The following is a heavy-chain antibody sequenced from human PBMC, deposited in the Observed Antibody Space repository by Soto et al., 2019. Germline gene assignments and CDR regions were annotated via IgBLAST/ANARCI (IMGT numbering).Heavy chain of an antibody. D-gene: IGHD1-1*01. V-gene: IGHV3-23*01. Sequence: EVQLLASGGKLVQPGGSLTLSCAASGFTFSTYAMAWVRQAPGKGLEWVSGVSASGLNTDYADTVKGRFYMSRDNSKKTVSLHMNSLRAEDTALYYGAKDRPRRTSGYCFDYWGQGTLVTVSS. CDR1: GFTFSTYA. CDR2: VSASGLNT. J-gene: IGHJ4*02. CDR3: AKDRPRRTSGYCFDY.